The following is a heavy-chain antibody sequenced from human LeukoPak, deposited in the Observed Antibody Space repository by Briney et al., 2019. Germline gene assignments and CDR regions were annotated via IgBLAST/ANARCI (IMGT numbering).Heavy chain of an antibody. Sequence: PGGSLRLSCAASGFTFSNYAMSWVRQTPGKGLEWVSTISGSGVSTDYADSVKGRFTISRDNSKNTLYLQMNSLRAEDTAVYYCASIRYSSSWSGSWDFQHWGQGTLVTVSS. CDR1: GFTFSNYA. D-gene: IGHD6-13*01. J-gene: IGHJ1*01. CDR3: ASIRYSSSWSGSWDFQH. V-gene: IGHV3-23*01. CDR2: ISGSGVST.